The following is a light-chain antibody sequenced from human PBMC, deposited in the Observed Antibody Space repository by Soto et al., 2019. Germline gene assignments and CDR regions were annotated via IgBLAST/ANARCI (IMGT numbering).Light chain of an antibody. CDR3: QEYNNWPPIT. Sequence: IVMTQSPATLSVSPGERATLSCRASQSISDKLAWYQQKPGQAPRLLIYGASTSATGVPVRFSGSGSGTEFTLTITSRQNEDFAVYYCQEYNNWPPITFGGGTKVEMK. V-gene: IGKV3-15*01. CDR1: QSISDK. CDR2: GAS. J-gene: IGKJ4*01.